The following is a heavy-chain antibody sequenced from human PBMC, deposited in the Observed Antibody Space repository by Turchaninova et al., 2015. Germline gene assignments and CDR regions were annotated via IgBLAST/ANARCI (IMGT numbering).Heavy chain of an antibody. J-gene: IGHJ3*02. CDR3: ARHTSVGLYYGDALDI. CDR1: GYAISSGYC. V-gene: IGHV4-38-2*01. CDR2: RFQSGST. D-gene: IGHD1-26*01. Sequence: QVQLQESGPALVKPSETLSLTCAVSGYAISSGYCWGWIRQSPGKGLEWMGTRFQSGSTHYNPSRKSRVTVSVDMSKNQFSRKLSSVTAADAAVYYCARHTSVGLYYGDALDIWGQGTMVTVSS.